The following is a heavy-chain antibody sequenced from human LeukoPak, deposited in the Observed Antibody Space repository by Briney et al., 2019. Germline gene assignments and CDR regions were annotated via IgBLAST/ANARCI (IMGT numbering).Heavy chain of an antibody. CDR2: TYYRSKWYN. J-gene: IGHJ3*02. CDR1: GDSVSSNSAA. V-gene: IGHV6-1*01. CDR3: ARVSCSSTSCYHDAFDI. D-gene: IGHD2-2*01. Sequence: SQTLSLTCAISGDSVSSNSAAWNWIRQSPSRGLERLGRTYYRSKWYNDYAVSVKSRITINPDTSKNQFSLQLNSVTPEDTAVYYCARVSCSSTSCYHDAFDIWGQGTMVTVSS.